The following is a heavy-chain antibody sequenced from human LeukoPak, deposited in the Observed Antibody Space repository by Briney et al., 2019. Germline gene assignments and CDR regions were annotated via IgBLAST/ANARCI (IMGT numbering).Heavy chain of an antibody. CDR3: ARDSLRGQFDY. CDR1: GGSISSSSYY. CDR2: IYYSGST. D-gene: IGHD3-10*01. Sequence: PSETLSLTCTVSGGSISSSSYYWGWIRQPPGKGLEWIGYIYYSGSTYYNPSLRSRVTISVDTSKNQFSLKLSSVTAADTAVYYCARDSLRGQFDYWGQGTLVTVSS. V-gene: IGHV4-31*03. J-gene: IGHJ4*02.